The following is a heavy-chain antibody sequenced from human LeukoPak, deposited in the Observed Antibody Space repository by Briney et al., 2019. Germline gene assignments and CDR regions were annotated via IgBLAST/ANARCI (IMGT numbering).Heavy chain of an antibody. V-gene: IGHV3-21*01. CDR3: GSCSGGSCHSGWFDP. D-gene: IGHD2-15*01. CDR2: ISSSSSYI. J-gene: IGHJ5*02. CDR1: GFTFSSYS. Sequence: PGGSLRLSCAASGFTFSSYSMNWVRQAPGTGLEWVSFISSSSSYIYYADSVKGRFTISRDNAKNSLYLQMNSLRAEDTAVYYRGSCSGGSCHSGWFDPWGQGTLVTVSS.